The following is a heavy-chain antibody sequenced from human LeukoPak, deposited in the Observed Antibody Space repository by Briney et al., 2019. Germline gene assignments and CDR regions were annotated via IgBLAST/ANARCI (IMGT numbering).Heavy chain of an antibody. D-gene: IGHD3-22*01. J-gene: IGHJ4*02. CDR3: AREARGSNGYYYNF. CDR1: GGSISSYY. Sequence: SETLSLTCTVSGGSISSYYWSWIRQFPGKGLEWIRDISYSGSTKYNPTLKSRATISADTSKNQFSLKLTSVTAADTAVYYCAREARGSNGYYYNFWGQGTLVTVSS. V-gene: IGHV4-59*01. CDR2: ISYSGST.